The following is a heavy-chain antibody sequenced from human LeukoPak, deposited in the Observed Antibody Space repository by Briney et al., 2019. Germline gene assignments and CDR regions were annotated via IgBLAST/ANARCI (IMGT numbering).Heavy chain of an antibody. Sequence: ETLSLTCAVYGGSFSGYYWNWIRQPPGKGLEWVSYISSSSSTIYYADSVKGRFTISRDNAKNSLSLQMNSLRDEDTAVYYCARDITMVRGIIGYYYGMDVWGQGTTVTVSS. CDR3: ARDITMVRGIIGYYYGMDV. J-gene: IGHJ6*02. V-gene: IGHV3-48*02. D-gene: IGHD3-10*01. CDR1: GGSFSGYY. CDR2: ISSSSSTI.